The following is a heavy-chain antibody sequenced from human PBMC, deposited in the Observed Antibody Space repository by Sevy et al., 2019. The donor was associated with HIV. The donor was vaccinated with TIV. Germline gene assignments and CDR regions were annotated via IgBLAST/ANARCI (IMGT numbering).Heavy chain of an antibody. CDR2: ISGRGGTA. J-gene: IGHJ3*01. V-gene: IGHV3-23*01. Sequence: GGSLRLSCAASGFNFSDYAMSWVRQAPGGGLEWVSGISGRGGTAYNADSVQGRFTISRDNSKSTLYLQMNNLRAEDTAIYYCTKEGRGGGWSLLIAFDVWGQGTTVTVSS. CDR3: TKEGRGGGWSLLIAFDV. CDR1: GFNFSDYA. D-gene: IGHD6-19*01.